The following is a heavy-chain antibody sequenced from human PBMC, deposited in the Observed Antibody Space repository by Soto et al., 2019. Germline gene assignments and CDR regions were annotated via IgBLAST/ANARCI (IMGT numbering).Heavy chain of an antibody. D-gene: IGHD3-16*01. CDR1: CVDYG. Sequence: CVDYGVRWFSKDKGKGLEWVGFSRSTAYGGTTEYAGPVKGRCTIARDDSKSIAYLQMNSLKTEDTAVYFFSRGRVNLRSGGGFGLSGQGTLV. V-gene: IGHV3-49*03. CDR3: SRGRVNLRSGGGFGL. CDR2: SRSTAYGGTT. J-gene: IGHJ5*02.